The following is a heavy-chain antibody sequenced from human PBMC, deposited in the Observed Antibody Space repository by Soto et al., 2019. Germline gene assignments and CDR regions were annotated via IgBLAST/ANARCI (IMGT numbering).Heavy chain of an antibody. Sequence: GGSLRLSCAASGFTFSSYAMSWVRQAPGKGLEWVSAISGSGGSTYYADSVKGRFTISRDNSKNTLYLQMNSLRAEDTAVYYCAKFGSPRDILTGYFGDSYYYGMDVWGQGTTVTVSS. CDR2: ISGSGGST. V-gene: IGHV3-23*01. CDR1: GFTFSSYA. CDR3: AKFGSPRDILTGYFGDSYYYGMDV. D-gene: IGHD3-9*01. J-gene: IGHJ6*02.